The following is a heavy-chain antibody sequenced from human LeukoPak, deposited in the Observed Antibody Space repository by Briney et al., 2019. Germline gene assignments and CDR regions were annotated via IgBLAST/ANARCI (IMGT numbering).Heavy chain of an antibody. V-gene: IGHV3-21*01. J-gene: IGHJ4*02. Sequence: AGGSLLLSGAASGFPFSGNSRNGVRRAPGKGLGGVSSISSRSSYIYYEDSVKGRFTISRDNAKNSLHLQMNSLRAEDTAVYYCARDGAGELLVDYWGQGTLVTVSS. CDR1: GFPFSGNS. CDR2: ISSRSSYI. D-gene: IGHD1-26*01. CDR3: ARDGAGELLVDY.